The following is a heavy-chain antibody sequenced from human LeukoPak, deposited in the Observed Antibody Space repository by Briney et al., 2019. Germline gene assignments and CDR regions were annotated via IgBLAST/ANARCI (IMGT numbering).Heavy chain of an antibody. CDR3: AKDVSLAGTGGGFDY. Sequence: PGGSLRLSCAASGFTFSTYAMSWVRQAPGKGLEWVSGISGSGGRTYYADPVKGRFTISRDNSKNTVYLQMNSLRAEDTAVYYRAKDVSLAGTGGGFDYWGQGTLVTVSS. CDR1: GFTFSTYA. J-gene: IGHJ4*02. CDR2: ISGSGGRT. D-gene: IGHD6-19*01. V-gene: IGHV3-23*01.